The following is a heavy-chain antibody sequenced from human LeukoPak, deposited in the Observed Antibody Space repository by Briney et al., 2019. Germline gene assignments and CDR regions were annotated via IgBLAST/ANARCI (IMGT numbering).Heavy chain of an antibody. CDR1: GFTVSSNY. D-gene: IGHD5-12*01. Sequence: GGSLRPSCAASGFTVSSNYMSWVRQAPGKGLEWVSVIYSGGSTYYADSVKGRFTISRDNSKNTLYLQMNGLRAEDTAVYYCAREASSGGYGAPFDYWGQGTLVTVSS. J-gene: IGHJ4*02. CDR3: AREASSGGYGAPFDY. CDR2: IYSGGST. V-gene: IGHV3-53*01.